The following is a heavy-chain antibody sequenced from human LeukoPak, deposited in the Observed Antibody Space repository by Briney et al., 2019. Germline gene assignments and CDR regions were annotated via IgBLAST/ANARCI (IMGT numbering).Heavy chain of an antibody. D-gene: IGHD1-26*01. V-gene: IGHV3-74*03. CDR3: AREGATTAFDY. J-gene: IGHJ4*02. CDR1: GFTFSGHW. CDR2: INERGTDS. Sequence: GGSLRLSCTASGFTFSGHWIHWVRQPPGMGLVWVSPINERGTDSMYAESVKGRFTISRDNAKNTVYLQMNSRRAEYTAVYYCAREGATTAFDYWGQGTLVTVSS.